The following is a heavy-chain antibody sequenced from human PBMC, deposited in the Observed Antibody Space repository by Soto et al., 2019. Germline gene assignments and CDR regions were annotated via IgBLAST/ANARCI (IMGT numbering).Heavy chain of an antibody. V-gene: IGHV3-30-3*01. CDR1: VFTFSSYA. CDR2: ISYDGSNK. J-gene: IGHJ4*02. D-gene: IGHD2-2*01. Sequence: GGSLRLSCAASVFTFSSYAMHWVRQAPGKGLEWVAVISYDGSNKYYADSVKGRFTISRDNSKNTLYLQMNSLRAEDTAVYYCARGPSSLTRFDYWGQGTLVTVSS. CDR3: ARGPSSLTRFDY.